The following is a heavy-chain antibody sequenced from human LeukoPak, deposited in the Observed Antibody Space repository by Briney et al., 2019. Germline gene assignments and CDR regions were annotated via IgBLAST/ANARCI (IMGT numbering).Heavy chain of an antibody. Sequence: GESLQISWKGSGYCFTSYWIGGVRPMPGKGLEWMGISYPGDSDTTYSPSFRGQVTISAEKSISTAYLQWSSLKASDSAMYYGARLDSSPAGAFDIWGQGTMVTVSS. CDR3: ARLDSSPAGAFDI. D-gene: IGHD3-22*01. J-gene: IGHJ3*02. V-gene: IGHV5-51*01. CDR1: GYCFTSYW. CDR2: SYPGDSDT.